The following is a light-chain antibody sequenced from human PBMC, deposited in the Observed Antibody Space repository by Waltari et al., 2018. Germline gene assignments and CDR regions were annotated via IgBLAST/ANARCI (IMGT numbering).Light chain of an antibody. V-gene: IGLV3-21*04. J-gene: IGLJ3*02. CDR1: SIGSRS. CDR3: QVWDSSRAHVV. Sequence: SYVLTQPPSVSVAPGQTARITCGINSIGSRSVHWCQQRPGQAPVLVIYYDSDRPSGIRERFSGSNSGDTATLTISRVEAGDEADYYCQVWDSSRAHVVFGGGTRLTVL. CDR2: YDS.